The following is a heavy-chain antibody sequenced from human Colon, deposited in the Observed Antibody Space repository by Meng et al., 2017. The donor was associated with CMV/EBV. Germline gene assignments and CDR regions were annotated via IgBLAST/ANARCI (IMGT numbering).Heavy chain of an antibody. CDR2: ISYSGNT. CDR3: ARESSGWSTGIDY. CDR1: GVSVNTGSHY. V-gene: IGHV4-61*01. J-gene: IGHJ4*02. D-gene: IGHD6-19*01. Sequence: GSLRLSCSVSGVSVNTGSHYWTWIRQPPGKGLEWIGYISYSGNTNYNPSIKSRVTISVDTSRNQFSLKLTSVSAADTAIYYGARESSGWSTGIDYWGQGALVTVSS.